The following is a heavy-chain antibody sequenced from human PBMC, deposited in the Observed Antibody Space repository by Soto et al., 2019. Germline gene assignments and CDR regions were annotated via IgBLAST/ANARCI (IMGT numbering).Heavy chain of an antibody. CDR1: GGSISSYY. Sequence: SETLSLSCTVSGGSISSYYWSWIRQPPGKGLEWIGYIYYSGSTNYNPSLKSRVTISVDTSKNQFSLKLSSVTAADTAVYYCARDQSFWSGYYTGVFDPWGQGTLVTVS. V-gene: IGHV4-59*01. J-gene: IGHJ5*02. CDR3: ARDQSFWSGYYTGVFDP. CDR2: IYYSGST. D-gene: IGHD3-3*01.